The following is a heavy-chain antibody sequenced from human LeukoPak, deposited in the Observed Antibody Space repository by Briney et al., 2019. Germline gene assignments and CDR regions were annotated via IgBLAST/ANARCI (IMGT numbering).Heavy chain of an antibody. CDR2: ISGSGGST. D-gene: IGHD6-19*01. CDR3: ARGGLGSAFDN. Sequence: GGSLRLSCAASGFTFSSYALTWVRQAPGKGLECVSGISGSGGSTYYADSLKGRFTISRDNSKNTLYMQINSLRADDTAVFYCARGGLGSAFDNWGQGTLVTVSS. CDR1: GFTFSSYA. V-gene: IGHV3-23*01. J-gene: IGHJ4*02.